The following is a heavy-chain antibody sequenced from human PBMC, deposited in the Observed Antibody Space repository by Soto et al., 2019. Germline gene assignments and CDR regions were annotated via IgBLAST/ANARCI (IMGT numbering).Heavy chain of an antibody. Sequence: GGSLRLSCAASGFTFRSYGMHWVRQAPGKGLEWVAVISYDGSNKYYADSVKGRFTISRDNSKNTLYLQMNSLRAEDTAVYYCAKDNVGRRSSSWYHVFDYWGQGTLVTSSS. CDR2: ISYDGSNK. V-gene: IGHV3-30*18. CDR1: GFTFRSYG. J-gene: IGHJ4*02. D-gene: IGHD6-13*01. CDR3: AKDNVGRRSSSWYHVFDY.